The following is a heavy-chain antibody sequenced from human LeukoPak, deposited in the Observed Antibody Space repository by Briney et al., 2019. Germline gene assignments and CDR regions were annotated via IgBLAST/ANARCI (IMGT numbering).Heavy chain of an antibody. CDR1: GYSFTSYW. D-gene: IGHD3-22*01. Sequence: GESPKISCKGSGYSFTSYWIGWVRQMPGKGPEWMGIIYPGDSDTRYSPSFQVQVTISADKSISTAYLQWSSLKASDTAMYYCARRGHYYDSSGYYASDAFDIWGQGTMVTVSS. CDR2: IYPGDSDT. CDR3: ARRGHYYDSSGYYASDAFDI. J-gene: IGHJ3*02. V-gene: IGHV5-51*01.